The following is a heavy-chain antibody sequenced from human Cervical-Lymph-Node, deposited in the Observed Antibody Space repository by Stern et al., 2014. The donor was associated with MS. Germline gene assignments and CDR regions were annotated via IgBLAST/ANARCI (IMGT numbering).Heavy chain of an antibody. CDR3: AIHSNDRFFDY. Sequence: QVQLVQSGSELKKPGASVKVSCKASGYTFTSYAVNWVRQAPGQGLEWMGWINTNNGHPTYAQGFTGRFVFSLNTSFSTAYLQIPSLKAEDTAVYYCAIHSNDRFFDYWGQGTQVTVSS. V-gene: IGHV7-4-1*01. CDR2: INTNNGHP. J-gene: IGHJ4*02. D-gene: IGHD1-1*01. CDR1: GYTFTSYA.